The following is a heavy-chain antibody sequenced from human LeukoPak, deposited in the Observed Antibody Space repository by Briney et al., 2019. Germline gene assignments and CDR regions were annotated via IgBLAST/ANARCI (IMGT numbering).Heavy chain of an antibody. CDR1: GGSISSYY. D-gene: IGHD6-6*01. V-gene: IGHV4-4*09. CDR2: IYTSGST. J-gene: IGHJ3*02. Sequence: PSETLSPTCTVSGGSISSYYWSWIRQPPGKGLEWIGYIYTSGSTNYNPSLKSRVTISVDTSKNQFSLKLSSVTAADTAVYYCARHSSSAAAFDIWGQGTMVTVSS. CDR3: ARHSSSAAAFDI.